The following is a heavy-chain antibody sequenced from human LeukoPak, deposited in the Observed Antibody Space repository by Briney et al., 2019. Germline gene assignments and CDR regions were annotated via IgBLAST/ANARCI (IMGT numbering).Heavy chain of an antibody. CDR2: MNPNSGNI. CDR3: ARGTEYYYGSGLQGSMDV. J-gene: IGHJ6*02. V-gene: IGHV1-8*02. D-gene: IGHD3-10*01. Sequence: ASVKVSCKASGYTFTGYYMHWVRQAPGQGLEWMGWMNPNSGNIGYAQKFQGRVSMTRNTSISTAYMELSSLRSEDTAVYYCARGTEYYYGSGLQGSMDVWGQGTTVTVSS. CDR1: GYTFTGYY.